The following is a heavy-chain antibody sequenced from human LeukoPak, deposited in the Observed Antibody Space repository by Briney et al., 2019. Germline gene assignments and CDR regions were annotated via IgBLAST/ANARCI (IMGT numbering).Heavy chain of an antibody. D-gene: IGHD3-10*01. CDR2: IYYSGST. J-gene: IGHJ4*02. CDR3: ARDLFPAAY. Sequence: PSETLSLTCTVSGGSISSYYWSWIRQPPGKGLEWIGYIYYSGSTNYNPSLKSRVTISVDTSKNQFSLKLSSVTAADTAVYYCARDLFPAAYWGQGTLVTVSS. CDR1: GGSISSYY. V-gene: IGHV4-59*01.